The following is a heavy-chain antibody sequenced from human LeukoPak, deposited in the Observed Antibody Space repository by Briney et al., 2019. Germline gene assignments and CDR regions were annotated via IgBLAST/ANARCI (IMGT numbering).Heavy chain of an antibody. CDR2: ISGSGGST. J-gene: IGHJ4*02. Sequence: PGGSLRLSCAASGFTFSSYAMSWVRQAPGKGLEWVSAISGSGGSTYYADSVKGRFTISRDNSKNTLYLQMNSLRAEDTAVYYCAKDRLRYCSSTSCYPYYFDYWGQGTLVTVSS. D-gene: IGHD2-2*01. V-gene: IGHV3-23*01. CDR1: GFTFSSYA. CDR3: AKDRLRYCSSTSCYPYYFDY.